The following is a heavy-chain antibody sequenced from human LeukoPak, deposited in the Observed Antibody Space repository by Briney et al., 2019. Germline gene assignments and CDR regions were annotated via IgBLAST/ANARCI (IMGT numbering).Heavy chain of an antibody. V-gene: IGHV3-21*01. J-gene: IGHJ5*02. CDR3: ARSVPMAVSGLDL. Sequence: GGSLRLSCATSGFTFSDHAMHWVRQAPGRGLEWISSINKNSRYIYYADSLKGRFTISGDNAKNSLYLQINSLTTEDTAVYYCARSVPMAVSGLDLWGQGTLVTVSS. D-gene: IGHD5/OR15-5a*01. CDR1: GFTFSDHA. CDR2: INKNSRYI.